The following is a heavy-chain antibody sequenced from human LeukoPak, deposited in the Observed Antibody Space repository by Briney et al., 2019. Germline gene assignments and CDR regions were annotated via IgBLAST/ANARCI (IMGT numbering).Heavy chain of an antibody. CDR2: INPNSGGT. CDR3: ARENVEVSIFW. CDR1: GYIFTNYG. D-gene: IGHD3-9*01. J-gene: IGHJ4*02. V-gene: IGHV1-2*02. Sequence: GASVKVSCKASGYIFTNYGISWVRQAPGQGLEWMGWINPNSGGTNYAQKFQGRVTMTRDTSISTAYMELSRLRSDDTAVYYCARENVEVSIFWWGQGTLVTVSS.